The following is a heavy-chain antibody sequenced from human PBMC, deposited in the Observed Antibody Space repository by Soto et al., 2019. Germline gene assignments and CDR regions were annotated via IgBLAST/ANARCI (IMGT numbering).Heavy chain of an antibody. D-gene: IGHD1-26*01. V-gene: IGHV1-58*01. CDR3: AAYSGRPGY. Sequence: SVQVSCKSSGFTFTSSAVQWVRQARGQRLEWIGWIVVGSGNTNYAQKFQERVTITRDMSTSTAYMELSSLRSEDTAVHYCAAYSGRPGYWGQGNLVTVS. CDR2: IVVGSGNT. CDR1: GFTFTSSA. J-gene: IGHJ4*02.